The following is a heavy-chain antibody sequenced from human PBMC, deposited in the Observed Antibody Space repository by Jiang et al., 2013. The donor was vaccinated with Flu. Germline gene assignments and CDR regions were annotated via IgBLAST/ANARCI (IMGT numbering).Heavy chain of an antibody. CDR1: GDSVSSKSAT. D-gene: IGHD6-19*01. J-gene: IGHJ4*02. V-gene: IGHV6-1*01. CDR2: TYQRSKWFN. Sequence: GLVKPSQTLSLTCAISGDSVSSKSATWNWIRQSPSRGLEWLGRTYQRSKWFNDYAESVKSRITINPDTSKNHFSLQLNSVTPEDTAVYYCARSVAGIVNYWGQGTLVTVSS. CDR3: ARSVAGIVNY.